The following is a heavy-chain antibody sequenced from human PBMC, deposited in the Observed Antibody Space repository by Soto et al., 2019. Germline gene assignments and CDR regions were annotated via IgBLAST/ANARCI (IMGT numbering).Heavy chain of an antibody. Sequence: GGSLRLSCAASGFPFSGSIIHWVRQASGKGLEWVGRIRSKANGYATAYGGSVKGRSTITRDDSQNTAYLQMDSLKTEDTAVYYCTRNLGAKYGFDVWGQGTTVTVSS. CDR1: GFPFSGSI. CDR2: IRSKANGYAT. D-gene: IGHD1-26*01. CDR3: TRNLGAKYGFDV. V-gene: IGHV3-73*01. J-gene: IGHJ6*02.